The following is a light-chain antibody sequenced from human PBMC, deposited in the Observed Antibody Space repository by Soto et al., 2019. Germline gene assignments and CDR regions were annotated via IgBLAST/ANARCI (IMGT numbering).Light chain of an antibody. Sequence: QSVLTQSPSVSAAPGQRVTISCTGSSSNIGAGHEVHWYQQLPGTAPKLLIFGHTNRALGVPDRFSGSRSGASVSLAITGVQAEDEADYYCQSYDSSLSGVVFGGGTKLTVL. J-gene: IGLJ2*01. V-gene: IGLV1-40*01. CDR1: SSNIGAGHE. CDR3: QSYDSSLSGVV. CDR2: GHT.